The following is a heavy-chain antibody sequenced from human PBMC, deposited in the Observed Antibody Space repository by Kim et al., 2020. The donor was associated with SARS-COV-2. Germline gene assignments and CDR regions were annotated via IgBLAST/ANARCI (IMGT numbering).Heavy chain of an antibody. Sequence: GGSLRLSCSASGFTFSSYAMHWVRQAPGKGLEYVSAISSNGGSTYYADSVKGRFTISRDNSKNTLYLQMSSLRAEDTAVYYCVKGVRAFIAVAGTFWFDPWGQGTLVTVSS. CDR1: GFTFSSYA. CDR3: VKGVRAFIAVAGTFWFDP. D-gene: IGHD6-19*01. V-gene: IGHV3-64D*06. CDR2: ISSNGGST. J-gene: IGHJ5*02.